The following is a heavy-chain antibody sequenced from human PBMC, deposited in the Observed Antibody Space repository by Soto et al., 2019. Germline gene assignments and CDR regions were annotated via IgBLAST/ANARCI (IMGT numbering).Heavy chain of an antibody. J-gene: IGHJ6*03. CDR2: IYYSGST. CDR1: GGSISSSSYY. CDR3: ARITHSGQPYYYYYYIDV. V-gene: IGHV4-39*01. D-gene: IGHD6-19*01. Sequence: QLQLQESGPGLVKPSETLSLTCTVSGGSISSSSYYWGWIRQPPGKGLEWIGSIYYSGSTYYNPSLKSRVTISVDTSKNQFSLKLSSVTAADTAVYYCARITHSGQPYYYYYYIDVWGKGTTVTVSS.